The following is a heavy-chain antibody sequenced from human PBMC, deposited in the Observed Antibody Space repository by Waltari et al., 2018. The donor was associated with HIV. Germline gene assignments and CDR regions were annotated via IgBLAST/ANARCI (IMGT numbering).Heavy chain of an antibody. CDR2: FWSDGVEI. Sequence: QVQLVESGGGVVQPGTSLTLSCAVSGFTFSNFAIHRVRQSPGKGLAWLAVFWSDGVEISYANSVKGRFTISKDSSQKTLYLHLTSLRAEDTALYYCARGYSSSRWIPLYHWGRGTLVTVSS. J-gene: IGHJ4*02. CDR1: GFTFSNFA. CDR3: ARGYSSSRWIPLYH. V-gene: IGHV3-33*01. D-gene: IGHD4-4*01.